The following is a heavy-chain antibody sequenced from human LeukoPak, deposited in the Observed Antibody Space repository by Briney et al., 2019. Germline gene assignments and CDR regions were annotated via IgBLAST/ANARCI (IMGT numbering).Heavy chain of an antibody. D-gene: IGHD2-2*01. CDR1: AFTFSTYT. CDR2: IISDGSST. CDR3: ARDWYHAIDY. V-gene: IGHV3-74*03. J-gene: IGHJ4*02. Sequence: GGSLRLSCAASAFTFSTYTMHWVRQAPGKGLVWVSRIISDGSSTAYAESVKGRFTISRDNAKNTVYLQMSSLRAEDTAVYYCARDWYHAIDYWGQGTLVTVSS.